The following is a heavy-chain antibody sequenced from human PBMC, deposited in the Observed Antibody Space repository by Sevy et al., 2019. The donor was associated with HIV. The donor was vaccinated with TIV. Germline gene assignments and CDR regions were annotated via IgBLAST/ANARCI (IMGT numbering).Heavy chain of an antibody. CDR3: AKAYCGGDCYSGGYMDV. J-gene: IGHJ6*03. CDR1: GFTFSSYG. V-gene: IGHV3-33*06. D-gene: IGHD2-21*02. Sequence: GGSLRLSCAASGFTFSSYGMHWVRQAPGKGLEWVAVIWYDGSNKYYADSVKGRFTISRDNSKNTLYLQMNSLRAEDTAVYYCAKAYCGGDCYSGGYMDVWGKGTTVTVSS. CDR2: IWYDGSNK.